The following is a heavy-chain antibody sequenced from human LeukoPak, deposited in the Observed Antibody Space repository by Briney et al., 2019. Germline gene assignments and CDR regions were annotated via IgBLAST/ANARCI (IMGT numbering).Heavy chain of an antibody. D-gene: IGHD3-10*01. J-gene: IGHJ6*03. V-gene: IGHV3-20*04. CDR3: ARESVGELSHMDV. CDR2: INWNGGST. CDR1: GFTFDDYG. Sequence: GGSLRLSCAASGFTFDDYGMSWVRQAPGKGLEWDCGINWNGGSTGYADSEKGRFTISRDNAKNSLYLQMNSLRAEDTAVYYCARESVGELSHMDVWGKGTTVTISS.